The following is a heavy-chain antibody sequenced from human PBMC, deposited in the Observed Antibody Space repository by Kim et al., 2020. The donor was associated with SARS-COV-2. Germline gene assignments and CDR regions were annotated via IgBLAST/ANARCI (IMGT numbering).Heavy chain of an antibody. CDR1: GFTFSSYG. J-gene: IGHJ4*02. D-gene: IGHD3-9*01. CDR3: AKDPRLRYFDWLLYQAVD. V-gene: IGHV3-30*18. Sequence: GGSLRLSCAASGFTFSSYGMHWVRQAPGKGLEWVAVISYDGSNKYYADSVKGRFTISRDNSKNTLYLQMNSLRAEDTAVYYCAKDPRLRYFDWLLYQAVDWGQGTLVTVSS. CDR2: ISYDGSNK.